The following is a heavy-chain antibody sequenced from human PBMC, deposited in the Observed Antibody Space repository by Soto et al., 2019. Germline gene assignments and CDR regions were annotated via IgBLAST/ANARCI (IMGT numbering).Heavy chain of an antibody. V-gene: IGHV3-53*01. D-gene: IGHD4-17*01. CDR2: IFSDDNT. Sequence: GSLRLSCAASGITATNGHMSWVRQSPGKGLEWVSVIFSDDNTYYADSVKGRFTISRDTSKNTVYLQMNSLRADDTAAYYCARDWNGDKYFDYWDQGTLVIVSS. CDR1: GITATNGH. J-gene: IGHJ4*02. CDR3: ARDWNGDKYFDY.